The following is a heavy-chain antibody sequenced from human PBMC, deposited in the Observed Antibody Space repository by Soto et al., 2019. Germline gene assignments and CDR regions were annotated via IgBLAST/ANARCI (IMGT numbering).Heavy chain of an antibody. CDR2: IYYSGST. V-gene: IGHV4-31*03. CDR3: ARAIQLWLHLDY. J-gene: IGHJ4*02. D-gene: IGHD5-18*01. Sequence: QVQLQESGPGLVKPSQTLSLTCTVSGGSISSGGYYWSWIRQHPGKGLEWIGYIYYSGSTYYNPSLKSRVTISEDTSKNQFALKLSSVTAAEPAVYYCARAIQLWLHLDYWGQGTLVTVSS. CDR1: GGSISSGGYY.